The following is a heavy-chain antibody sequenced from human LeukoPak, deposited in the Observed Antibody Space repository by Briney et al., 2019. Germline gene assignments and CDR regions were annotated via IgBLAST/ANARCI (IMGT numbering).Heavy chain of an antibody. CDR2: IKEDESEK. J-gene: IGHJ4*02. Sequence: PGGSLRLSCAVSGFTFSSYWMSWVRQAPGNGPEWVANIKEDESEKNYVDSVKGRFTISRDSAKNSLYLKMNSLRAEDTAVYYCARVGSGSSYRPFDYWGQGTLVTVSS. V-gene: IGHV3-7*01. CDR1: GFTFSSYW. CDR3: ARVGSGSSYRPFDY. D-gene: IGHD3-10*01.